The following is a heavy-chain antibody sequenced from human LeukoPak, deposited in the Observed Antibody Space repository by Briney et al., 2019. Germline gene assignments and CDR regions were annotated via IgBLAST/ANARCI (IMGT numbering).Heavy chain of an antibody. D-gene: IGHD2/OR15-2a*01. CDR3: ARVVAVLDWFDP. CDR2: IIPIFGTA. J-gene: IGHJ5*02. V-gene: IGHV1-69*13. CDR1: GGTFSSYA. Sequence: SVKVSCKASGGTFSSYAISWVRQAPGQGLEWMGGIIPIFGTANYAQKFRGRVTITADESTSTAYMELSSLRSEDTAVYYCARVVAVLDWFDPWGQGTLVTVSS.